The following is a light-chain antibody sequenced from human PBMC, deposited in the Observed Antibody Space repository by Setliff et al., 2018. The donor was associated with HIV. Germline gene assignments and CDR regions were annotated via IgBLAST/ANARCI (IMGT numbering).Light chain of an antibody. CDR1: ISNIGGYNF. V-gene: IGLV2-14*01. CDR3: SSYTNYNLAI. CDR2: EVN. Sequence: SALTQPASVSGSPGQSITISCTGSISNIGGYNFVSWYRQYPGEVPKLMIFEVNNRPSGVSNRFSGSKSGNTASLTISGLQPEDEADYYCSSYTNYNLAIFGPGTQLTVL. J-gene: IGLJ1*01.